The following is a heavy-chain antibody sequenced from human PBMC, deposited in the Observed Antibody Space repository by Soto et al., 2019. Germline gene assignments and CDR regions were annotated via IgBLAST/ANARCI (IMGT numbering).Heavy chain of an antibody. Sequence: QVQLVESGGGVVQPGRSPRLSCAASGFPFNSYGMHWVRQAPGKGLEWVAVISYDGRTKYYADSVKGRFTISRDNSKNTLYLQTNRPRAEGPAVYYCVGGYYYGDYWGQGTLVTVSS. CDR1: GFPFNSYG. J-gene: IGHJ4*02. CDR3: VGGYYYGDY. V-gene: IGHV3-30*03. D-gene: IGHD3-22*01. CDR2: ISYDGRTK.